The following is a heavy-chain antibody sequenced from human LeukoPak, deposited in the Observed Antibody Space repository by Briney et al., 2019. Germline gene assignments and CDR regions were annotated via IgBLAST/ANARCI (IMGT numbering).Heavy chain of an antibody. J-gene: IGHJ4*02. D-gene: IGHD3-10*01. V-gene: IGHV4-61*01. CDR1: GGSVSSGSYY. Sequence: SETLCLTCTVSGGSVSSGSYYWSWIRQPPGQGLEWIGYIYYSGSTNYNPSLKSRVTISVDTSKNQFSLKLSSVTAADTAVYYCARDPYDGSGRPNWGQGTLVTVSS. CDR2: IYYSGST. CDR3: ARDPYDGSGRPN.